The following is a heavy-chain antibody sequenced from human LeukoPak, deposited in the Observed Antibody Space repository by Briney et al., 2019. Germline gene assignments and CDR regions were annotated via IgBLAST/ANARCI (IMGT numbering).Heavy chain of an antibody. CDR1: GDSISSYY. J-gene: IGHJ4*02. D-gene: IGHD6-6*01. Sequence: SGTLSLTCTVSGDSISSYYWTWVRQPPGKGLEWLGCVFYSGSTNYNPSLKSRVTISVDTSKNQFSLKLSSVTAADTAVYYCAKPGSSRGIAGRRPTKYYFDYWGQGTLVTVSS. V-gene: IGHV4-59*01. CDR3: AKPGSSRGIAGRRPTKYYFDY. CDR2: VFYSGST.